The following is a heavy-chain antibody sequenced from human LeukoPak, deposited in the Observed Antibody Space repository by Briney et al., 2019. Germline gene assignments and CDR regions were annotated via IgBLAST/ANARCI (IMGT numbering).Heavy chain of an antibody. CDR3: ARVYSYGPNFDY. CDR2: ISAYNGNT. CDR1: GYTFTSYG. J-gene: IGHJ4*02. D-gene: IGHD5-18*01. Sequence: ASVKVSCKASGYTFTSYGISWVRQAPGQGLEWMGWISAYNGNTNYAQKLQSRVTMTTDTSTSTAYMELRSLRSDDTAVYYCARVYSYGPNFDYWGQGTLVTVSS. V-gene: IGHV1-18*01.